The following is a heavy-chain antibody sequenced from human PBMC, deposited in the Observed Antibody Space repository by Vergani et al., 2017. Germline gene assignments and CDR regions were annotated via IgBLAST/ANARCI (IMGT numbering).Heavy chain of an antibody. Sequence: QVQLVQSGAEVKKPGASVKVSCKASGYTFTGYYMHWVRQAPGQGLEWMGWINPNSGGANFAQKFQGRVTMTRDTSMSTAYMELSRLRSDDTAVYYCARAEDMLTFGGAYDYWGQGTLVTVSS. V-gene: IGHV1-2*02. D-gene: IGHD3-16*01. J-gene: IGHJ4*02. CDR3: ARAEDMLTFGGAYDY. CDR1: GYTFTGYY. CDR2: INPNSGGA.